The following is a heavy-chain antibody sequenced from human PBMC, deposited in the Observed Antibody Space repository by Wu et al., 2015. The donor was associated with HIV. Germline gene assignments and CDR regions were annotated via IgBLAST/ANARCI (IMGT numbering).Heavy chain of an antibody. Sequence: QVQLVQSGAEVKKPESSVKVSCKSSGGTFSSYAVNWVRQAPGQGLDWMGGIIPIFGTANYAQKFQGRVNITADESTKTVYMELSGLRSEDTATYYCARNRRDYRGGDSLDIWGQGTVVSVSS. CDR1: GGTFSSYA. CDR2: IIPIFGTA. CDR3: ARNRRDYRGGDSLDI. V-gene: IGHV1-69*12. D-gene: IGHD4-11*01. J-gene: IGHJ3*02.